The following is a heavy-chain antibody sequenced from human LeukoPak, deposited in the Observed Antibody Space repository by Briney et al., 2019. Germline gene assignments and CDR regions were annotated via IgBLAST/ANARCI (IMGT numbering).Heavy chain of an antibody. J-gene: IGHJ4*02. Sequence: SETLSLTCAVYGGSFSGYYWSWIRQPPGKGLEWIGYIYYSGSTYYNPSLKSRVTISVDTSKNQFSLKLSSVTAADTAVYYCATGGSSGYYYYIDYWGQGTLVTVSS. CDR3: ATGGSSGYYYYIDY. CDR2: IYYSGST. D-gene: IGHD3-22*01. V-gene: IGHV4-59*06. CDR1: GGSFSGYY.